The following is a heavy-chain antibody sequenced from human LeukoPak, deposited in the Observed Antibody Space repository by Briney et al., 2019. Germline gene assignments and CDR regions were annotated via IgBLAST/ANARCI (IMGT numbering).Heavy chain of an antibody. J-gene: IGHJ4*02. D-gene: IGHD4-11*01. V-gene: IGHV4-38-2*02. Sequence: KPSETLSLTCTVSGYSISSGYYWGWIRQPPGKGLEWIGSIYHSGSTYYNPFLKSRVTISVDTSKNQFSLKLSSVTAADTAVYYCARAVGVNDYSKFLGFDYWGQGTLVTVSS. CDR3: ARAVGVNDYSKFLGFDY. CDR2: IYHSGST. CDR1: GYSISSGYY.